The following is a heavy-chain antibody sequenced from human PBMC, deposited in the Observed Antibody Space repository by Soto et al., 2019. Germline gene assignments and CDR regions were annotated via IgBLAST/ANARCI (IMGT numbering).Heavy chain of an antibody. J-gene: IGHJ4*02. D-gene: IGHD3-3*01. CDR3: ARGYGLHDY. CDR2: IKQDGSEK. CDR1: GVSFSSYW. V-gene: IGHV3-7*01. Sequence: PGGSLRLSCVASGVSFSSYWMSWVRQAPGKGLEWVANIKQDGSEKYYVDSVKGRFTISRDNAKNSMYVQMNSLRAEDTAVYYCARGYGLHDYWGQGTLVTVSS.